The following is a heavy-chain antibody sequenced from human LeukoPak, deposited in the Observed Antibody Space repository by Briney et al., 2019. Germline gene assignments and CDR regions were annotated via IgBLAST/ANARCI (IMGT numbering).Heavy chain of an antibody. D-gene: IGHD3-22*01. Sequence: ASVKVSCKASGYTFTSYGINWVRQAPGQGLEWMGWISGYNGYTTYAQKLQGRVTMTTDTSTSTAYMDLRSLRSDDTAMYYCARHRLPRIYYDSSGYYHDAFDIWGQGTLVTVSS. J-gene: IGHJ3*02. CDR2: ISGYNGYT. V-gene: IGHV1-18*01. CDR1: GYTFTSYG. CDR3: ARHRLPRIYYDSSGYYHDAFDI.